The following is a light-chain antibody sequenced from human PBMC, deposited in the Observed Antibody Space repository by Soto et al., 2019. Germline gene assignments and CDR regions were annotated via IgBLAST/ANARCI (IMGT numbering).Light chain of an antibody. V-gene: IGLV2-8*01. J-gene: IGLJ1*01. CDR3: SSYAGSPYV. CDR2: EVS. CDR1: SSDVGGYNY. Sequence: QPVLTQPPSGSGSPGHTLTLSCTRTSSDVGGYNYVSWYQQHPGKAPKLMIYEVSKRPSGVPDRFSGSKSGNTASLTVSGLQAEDEADYYCSSYAGSPYVFGTGTKVTVL.